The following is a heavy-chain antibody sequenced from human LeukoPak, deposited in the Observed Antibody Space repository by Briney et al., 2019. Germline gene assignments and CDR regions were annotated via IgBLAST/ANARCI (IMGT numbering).Heavy chain of an antibody. CDR1: GGSFSGYY. CDR2: INHSGST. Sequence: PSETLSLTCAVYGGSFSGYYWSWIRQPAGKGLEWVGEINHSGSTNYNPSLKSRVTISVDTSKNQFSLKLSSVTAADTAVYYCARGRVYYGSGTTATYFDYWGQGTLVTVSS. J-gene: IGHJ4*02. CDR3: ARGRVYYGSGTTATYFDY. V-gene: IGHV4-34*01. D-gene: IGHD3-10*01.